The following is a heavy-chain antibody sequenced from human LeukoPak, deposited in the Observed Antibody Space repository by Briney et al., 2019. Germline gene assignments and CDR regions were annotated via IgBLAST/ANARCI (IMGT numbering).Heavy chain of an antibody. D-gene: IGHD5-12*01. CDR2: IIPIFGTA. CDR1: GGTFSSYA. CDR3: ASERGYSGYDYSQAFDY. V-gene: IGHV1-69*06. J-gene: IGHJ4*02. Sequence: SVKVSCRASGGTFSSYAISWVRQAPGQGLEWMGGIIPIFGTANYAQKFQGRVTITADKSTSTAYMELSSLRSEDTAVYYCASERGYSGYDYSQAFDYWGQGTLVTVSS.